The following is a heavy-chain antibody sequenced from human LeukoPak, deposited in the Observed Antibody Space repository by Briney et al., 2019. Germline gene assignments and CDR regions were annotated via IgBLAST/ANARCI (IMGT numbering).Heavy chain of an antibody. V-gene: IGHV1-3*01. CDR2: INAGNGNT. J-gene: IGHJ5*02. D-gene: IGHD6-13*01. CDR1: GYTLTSYA. CDR3: ARDGRRIAAAANWFDP. Sequence: GASVKVSCKASGYTLTSYAMHWVRQAPGQRLEWMGWINAGNGNTKYSQKFQGRVTMTTDTSTSTAYMELRSLRSDDTAVYYCARDGRRIAAAANWFDPWGQGTLVTVSS.